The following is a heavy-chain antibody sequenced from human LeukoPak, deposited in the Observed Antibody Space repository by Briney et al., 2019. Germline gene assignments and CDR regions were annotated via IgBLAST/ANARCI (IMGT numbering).Heavy chain of an antibody. V-gene: IGHV3-23*03. CDR2: IYSGGST. Sequence: ASVKVSCKASGYTFTSYGISWVRQAPGKGLEWVSVIYSGGSTYYADSVKGRFTISRDNSKNTLYLQMNSLRAEDTAVYYCAKDPFPTLIVGEYFQHWGQGTLVTVSS. J-gene: IGHJ1*01. CDR1: GYTFTSYG. CDR3: AKDPFPTLIVGEYFQH. D-gene: IGHD2-15*01.